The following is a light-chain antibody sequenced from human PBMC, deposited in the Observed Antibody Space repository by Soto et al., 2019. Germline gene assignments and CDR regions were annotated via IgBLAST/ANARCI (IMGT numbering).Light chain of an antibody. Sequence: EMVSTQSGATLYVSRGGRTTITCRASQSVSSSLAWYQQKPGQAPRLLIYDASNRATGIPARFSGSGSGTDFTLTFSSPEPVDFAVYYRQQDNNWPLTFGQGTRLENK. CDR2: DAS. CDR1: QSVSSS. J-gene: IGKJ5*01. CDR3: QQDNNWPLT. V-gene: IGKV3-11*01.